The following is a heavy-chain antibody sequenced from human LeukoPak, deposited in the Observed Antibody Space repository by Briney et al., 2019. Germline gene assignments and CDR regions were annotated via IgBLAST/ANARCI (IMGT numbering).Heavy chain of an antibody. CDR3: AREVEYYDSSGYRPHAFDI. V-gene: IGHV4-4*02. CDR1: GFTFSSYTM. Sequence: PGGSLRLSCAASGFTFSSYTMSWVRQPPGKGLEWIGEIYHSGSTNYNPSLKSRVTISIDTSKNQFSLKLNSVTAADTAVYYCAREVEYYDSSGYRPHAFDIWGQGTVVTVSS. D-gene: IGHD3-22*01. J-gene: IGHJ3*02. CDR2: IYHSGST.